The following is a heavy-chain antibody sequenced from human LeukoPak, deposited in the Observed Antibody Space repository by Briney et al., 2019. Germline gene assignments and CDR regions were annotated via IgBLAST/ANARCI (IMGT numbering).Heavy chain of an antibody. CDR2: ISGSGGST. V-gene: IGHV3-23*01. D-gene: IGHD6-19*01. J-gene: IGHJ4*02. Sequence: PGGSLRLSCAASGFTFSSYAMNWVRQAPGKGLEWVSAISGSGGSTYYADSVKGRFTISRDNSKNTLYLQINGLRAEDTAVYYCAKDHLPGIVVADRDYWGQGTLVTVSS. CDR1: GFTFSSYA. CDR3: AKDHLPGIVVADRDY.